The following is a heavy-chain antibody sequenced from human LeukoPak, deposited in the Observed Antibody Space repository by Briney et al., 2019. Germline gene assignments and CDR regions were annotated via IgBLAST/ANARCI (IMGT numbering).Heavy chain of an antibody. CDR1: GFTFSSYS. Sequence: GGSLRLSCAASGFTFSSYSMNWVRQAPGKGLEWVSSISSSSSYIYYADSVKGRFTISRDNAKNSLYLQMNSLRAEDTAVYYCARLRALLFTGHYFDYWGQGTLVTVSS. V-gene: IGHV3-21*01. D-gene: IGHD2-15*01. J-gene: IGHJ4*02. CDR2: ISSSSSYI. CDR3: ARLRALLFTGHYFDY.